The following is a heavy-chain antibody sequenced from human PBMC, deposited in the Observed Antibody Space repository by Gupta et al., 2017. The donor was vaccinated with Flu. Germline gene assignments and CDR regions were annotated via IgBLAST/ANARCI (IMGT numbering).Heavy chain of an antibody. CDR1: GFSLIASGQG. V-gene: IGHV2-5*02. CDR3: ANWRSGWLAGGTTNVFDV. Sequence: QITLKESAPALVRPSETLTVTCSVSGFSLIASGQGVGWLRQPPGKALEWLAINYWDDDNRYNSSLKSRITLSRDTSKNLAILTVNNVGPMDTATYYCANWRSGWLAGGTTNVFDVWGPGTTVIVSS. J-gene: IGHJ3*01. CDR2: NYWDDDN. D-gene: IGHD1-1*01.